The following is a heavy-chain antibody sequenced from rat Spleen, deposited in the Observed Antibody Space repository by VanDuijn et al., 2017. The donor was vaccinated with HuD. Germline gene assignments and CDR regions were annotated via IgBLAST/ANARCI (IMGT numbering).Heavy chain of an antibody. CDR3: TRAGDGSYYAYFDY. D-gene: IGHD1-12*02. V-gene: IGHV5-31*01. CDR1: GFTFNKYW. Sequence: EVQLVESGGGLVQPGRSLKLSCVASGFTFNKYWMTWIRQAPGKGLEWIASIPNTGGSTYYADSVKGRFTISRDNVKSTLYLQMDSLRSEDTATYCCTRAGDGSYYAYFDYWGQGVMVTVSS. CDR2: IPNTGGST. J-gene: IGHJ2*01.